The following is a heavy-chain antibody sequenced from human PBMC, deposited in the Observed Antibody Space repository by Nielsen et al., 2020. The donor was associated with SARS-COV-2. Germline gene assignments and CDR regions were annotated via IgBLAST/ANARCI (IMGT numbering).Heavy chain of an antibody. CDR3: ARGFQVSSITMIVVVITTGWFDP. V-gene: IGHV4-31*11. CDR1: GGSISSGGYS. CDR2: IYYSGST. J-gene: IGHJ5*02. Sequence: LRLSCAVSGGSISSGGYSWSWIRQPPGKGLEWIGYIYYSGSTNYNPSLKSRVTISVDTSKNQFSLKLSSVTAADTAVYYCARGFQVSSITMIVVVITTGWFDPWGQGTLVTVSS. D-gene: IGHD3-22*01.